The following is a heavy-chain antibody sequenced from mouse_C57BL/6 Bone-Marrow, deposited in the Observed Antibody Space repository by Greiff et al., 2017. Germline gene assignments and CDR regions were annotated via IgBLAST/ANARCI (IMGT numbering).Heavy chain of an antibody. J-gene: IGHJ1*03. CDR3: ARYPYPDV. CDR2: IYPGDGDT. V-gene: IGHV1-82*01. CDR1: GYAFSSSW. Sequence: QVQLKESGPELVKPGASVKISCKASGYAFSSSWMNWVKQRPGKGLEWIGRIYPGDGDTNYNGKFKGKATLTADKSSITAYMQLSSLTSEDSAVYFCARYPYPDVWGTGTTVTVSS.